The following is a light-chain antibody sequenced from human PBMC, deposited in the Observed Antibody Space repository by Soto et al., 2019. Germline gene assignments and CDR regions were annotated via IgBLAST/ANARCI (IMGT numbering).Light chain of an antibody. Sequence: DIQMTQSPSSLSASVGDRVTITCRASQSISSYLNWYQQKPGKAPKLLIYAASSLQSVVPSRFSGSGSGTDFTLTISSLQPEDFATYYCQRSFRTPLTFGGGTKVEIK. J-gene: IGKJ4*01. V-gene: IGKV1-39*01. CDR3: QRSFRTPLT. CDR2: AAS. CDR1: QSISSY.